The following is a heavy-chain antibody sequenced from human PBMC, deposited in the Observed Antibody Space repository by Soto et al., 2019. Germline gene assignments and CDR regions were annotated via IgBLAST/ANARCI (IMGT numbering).Heavy chain of an antibody. CDR1: GGSISGYH. CDR3: ARHGALGYCSGGSCYSPLGNWFDP. D-gene: IGHD2-15*01. CDR2: FHNSGNP. J-gene: IGHJ5*02. V-gene: IGHV4-59*01. Sequence: SETLSLTCSISGGSISGYHWNWIRQTPGKGVEWIGYFHNSGNPKYSSSLKSRVTISVDMSEKQSSLKLTSVTAADTAVYYCARHGALGYCSGGSCYSPLGNWFDPWGQGTLVTVSS.